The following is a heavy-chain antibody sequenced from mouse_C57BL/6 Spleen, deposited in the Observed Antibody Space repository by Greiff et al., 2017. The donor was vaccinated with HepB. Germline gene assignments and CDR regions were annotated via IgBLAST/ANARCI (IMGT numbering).Heavy chain of an antibody. V-gene: IGHV5-4*01. CDR1: GFTFSSYA. CDR3: AREGFAY. J-gene: IGHJ3*01. CDR2: ISDGGSYT. Sequence: GKLMESGGGLVKPGGSLKLSCAASGFTFSSYAMSWVRQTPEKRLEWVATISDGGSYTYYPDNVKGRFTISRDNAKNNLYLQMSHLKSEDTAMYYCAREGFAYWGQGTLVTVSA.